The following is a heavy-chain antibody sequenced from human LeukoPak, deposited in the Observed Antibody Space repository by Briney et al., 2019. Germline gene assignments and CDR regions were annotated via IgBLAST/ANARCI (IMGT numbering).Heavy chain of an antibody. CDR2: VYYSGST. Sequence: PSETLSLTCTVSGDSISSYYWSWIRQPPGKGLEWIGYVYYSGSTNYNPSLKSRVTISLDTSKNQFSLKLSSVTAADTAMYYCARAGSSGSLIDYWGQGTLVTASS. D-gene: IGHD3-22*01. J-gene: IGHJ4*02. V-gene: IGHV4-59*13. CDR1: GDSISSYY. CDR3: ARAGSSGSLIDY.